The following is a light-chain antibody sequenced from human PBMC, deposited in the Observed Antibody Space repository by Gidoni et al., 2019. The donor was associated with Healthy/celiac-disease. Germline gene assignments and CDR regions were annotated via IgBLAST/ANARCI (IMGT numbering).Light chain of an antibody. J-gene: IGLJ1*01. CDR3: QSYDSSLSGPYV. CDR2: GNS. CDR1: SSNIGAGYD. V-gene: IGLV1-40*01. Sequence: QSVLTQPASVSGAPGQRLTISCTGSSSNIGAGYDVHWYQQLPGTAPKLLIYGNSNRPSGVPDRFSGSKSGTSASLAITRLQAEDEADYYCQSYDSSLSGPYVFGTGTKVTVL.